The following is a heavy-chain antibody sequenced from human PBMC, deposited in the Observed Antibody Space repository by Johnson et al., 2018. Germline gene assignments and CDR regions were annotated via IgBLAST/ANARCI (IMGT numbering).Heavy chain of an antibody. CDR1: GFTFSDYY. D-gene: IGHD6-19*01. V-gene: IGHV3-11*04. CDR2: ISSSGSTI. Sequence: VQLVESGGGLVKHGGTLRLCCAASGFTFSDYYMSWIRQAPGKGLEWVSYISSSGSTIYYADSVKGRFTISRDNAKNSLYLQMNSLRAEDTAVYYWARDSPGGGWPLDAFDIWGQGTMVTVSS. CDR3: ARDSPGGGWPLDAFDI. J-gene: IGHJ3*02.